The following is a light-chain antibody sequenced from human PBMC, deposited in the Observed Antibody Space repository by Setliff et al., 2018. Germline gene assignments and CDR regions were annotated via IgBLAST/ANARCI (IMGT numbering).Light chain of an antibody. CDR2: DVS. CDR1: SSDIGVSNY. CDR3: SSYITSSTPPHV. Sequence: QSVLTQAASVTGSPGQSITISCTGTSSDIGVSNYVSWYQQHPGKAPKLMIYDVSRRPSGVSNRFSGSKSGNTASLTISGLQPEDEADYYCSSYITSSTPPHVFGAGTKVTVL. V-gene: IGLV2-14*03. J-gene: IGLJ1*01.